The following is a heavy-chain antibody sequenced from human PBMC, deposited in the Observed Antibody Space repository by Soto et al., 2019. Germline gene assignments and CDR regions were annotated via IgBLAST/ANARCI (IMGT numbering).Heavy chain of an antibody. CDR1: GGSVSSGSYY. V-gene: IGHV4-61*01. J-gene: IGHJ4*02. Sequence: SETLSLTCTVSGGSVSSGSYYWSWIRQPPGKGLEWIGYIYYSGSTNYNPSLKSRVTISVDTSKNQFSLKLSSVTAADTAVYYCAREIQTTRSRDFDYWGQGTLVTISS. CDR3: AREIQTTRSRDFDY. CDR2: IYYSGST. D-gene: IGHD5-18*01.